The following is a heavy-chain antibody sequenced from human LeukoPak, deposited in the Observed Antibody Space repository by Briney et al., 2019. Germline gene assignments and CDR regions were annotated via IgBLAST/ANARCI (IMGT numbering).Heavy chain of an antibody. Sequence: GGSLRLSCAASGFTFSSYGMHWVRQAPGKGLEWVAFIRYDGNNKYYADSVKGRFTISRDNSKNTLYLQMNSLRAEDTAVYYCARVSFGAFDYWGQGTLVTVSS. D-gene: IGHD3-10*01. J-gene: IGHJ4*02. V-gene: IGHV3-30*02. CDR3: ARVSFGAFDY. CDR1: GFTFSSYG. CDR2: IRYDGNNK.